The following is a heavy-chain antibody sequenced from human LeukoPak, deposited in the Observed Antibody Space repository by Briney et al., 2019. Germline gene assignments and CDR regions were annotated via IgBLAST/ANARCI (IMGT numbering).Heavy chain of an antibody. CDR2: ISGDGGST. D-gene: IGHD5-12*01. CDR1: GFTFDDYA. J-gene: IGHJ4*02. V-gene: IGHV3-43*02. Sequence: GGSLRLSCAASGFTFDDYAMHWVRQAPGKGLEWVSLISGDGGSTYYADSVKGRFTISRDNSKNSLYLQMNSLRTEDTALYYCAKDRGYASPSGFDYWGRGTLVTVSS. CDR3: AKDRGYASPSGFDY.